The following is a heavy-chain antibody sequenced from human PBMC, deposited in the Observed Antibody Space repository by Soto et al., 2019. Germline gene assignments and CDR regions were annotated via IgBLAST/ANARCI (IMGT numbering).Heavy chain of an antibody. V-gene: IGHV3-23*01. CDR1: GFTFSSYA. J-gene: IGHJ4*02. CDR2: ISGSGGST. Sequence: GGSLRLSCAASGFTFSSYAMSWVRQAPGKGLEWVSAISGSGGSTYYADSVKGRFTISRDNSKNTLDLQMNSLTAEDTAVYYCAKDSHACQPRIDFDYWGQGTLVTVSS. D-gene: IGHD2-2*01. CDR3: AKDSHACQPRIDFDY.